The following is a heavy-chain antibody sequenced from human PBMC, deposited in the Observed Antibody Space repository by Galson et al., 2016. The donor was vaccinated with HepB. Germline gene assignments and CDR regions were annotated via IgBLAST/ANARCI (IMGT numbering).Heavy chain of an antibody. J-gene: IGHJ4*02. CDR3: ARDDFWTGPPSASFSFGY. D-gene: IGHD3/OR15-3a*01. V-gene: IGHV3-23*01. CDR2: IRGSGGGM. Sequence: SLRLSCAGSGLTFATYPMSWVRQAPGKGLEWVSGIRGSGGGMDYADSVKGRFTISRDNSKNTLYLQMNSLRAEDTAVFYCARDDFWTGPPSASFSFGYWGQGTLVTVSS. CDR1: GLTFATYP.